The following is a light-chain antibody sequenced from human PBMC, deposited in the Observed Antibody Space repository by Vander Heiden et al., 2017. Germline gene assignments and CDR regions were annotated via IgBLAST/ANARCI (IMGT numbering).Light chain of an antibody. CDR2: DVS. CDR3: SSYTSSSPHVV. CDR1: SSDVGAYNY. Sequence: QSALTQPASVPGSPGPSITIPCTGTSSDVGAYNYVSWYQQHPGKAPKLMIYDVSNRPSGVSNRFSGSKSGNTASLTISGLQAEDEADYYCSSYTSSSPHVVFGGGTKLTVL. J-gene: IGLJ2*01. V-gene: IGLV2-14*03.